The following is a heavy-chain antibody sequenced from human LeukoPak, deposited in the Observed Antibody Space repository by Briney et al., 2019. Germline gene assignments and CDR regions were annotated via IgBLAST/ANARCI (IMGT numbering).Heavy chain of an antibody. D-gene: IGHD6-19*01. Sequence: SETLSLTCTVSGGSISSYYWSWIRQPPGKGLEWIGYIYYSGSTNYNPSLKSRVTISVDTSKNQFSLKLSSVTAADTAVYYCARGASYSSGWYPFDYWGQGTLVTVSS. J-gene: IGHJ4*02. CDR1: GGSISSYY. CDR2: IYYSGST. CDR3: ARGASYSSGWYPFDY. V-gene: IGHV4-59*01.